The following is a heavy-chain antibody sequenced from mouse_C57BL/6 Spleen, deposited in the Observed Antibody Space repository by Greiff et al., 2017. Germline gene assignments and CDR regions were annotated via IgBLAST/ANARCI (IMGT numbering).Heavy chain of an antibody. CDR1: GYTFTSYW. V-gene: IGHV1-64*01. CDR3: ASTTVVHYAMYY. D-gene: IGHD1-1*01. Sequence: QVQLKQPGAELVKPGASVKLSCKASGYTFTSYWMNWVKQRPGQGLEWIGMIHPNSGSTNYNEKVKSKATLTVDKSSITAYMQLSSLTSEDSAVYYCASTTVVHYAMYYWGQGTSVTVSS. CDR2: IHPNSGST. J-gene: IGHJ4*01.